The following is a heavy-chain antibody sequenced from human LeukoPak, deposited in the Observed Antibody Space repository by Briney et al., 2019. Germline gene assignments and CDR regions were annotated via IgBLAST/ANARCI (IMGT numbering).Heavy chain of an antibody. V-gene: IGHV4-39*01. CDR3: ARQRGYSGYDPYY. J-gene: IGHJ4*02. D-gene: IGHD5-12*01. CDR2: IYYSGST. Sequence: SETLSLTCTVSGGSISSSSYYWGWIRQPPGKGLEWIGSIYYSGSTYYNPSLKSRVTISVGTSKNQFSLKLSSVTAADTAVYYCARQRGYSGYDPYYWGQGTLVTVSS. CDR1: GGSISSSSYY.